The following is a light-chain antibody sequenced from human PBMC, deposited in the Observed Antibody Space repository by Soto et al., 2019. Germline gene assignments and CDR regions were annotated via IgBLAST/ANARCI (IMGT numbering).Light chain of an antibody. Sequence: QTVVTQEPSFSVSPGGTVTLTCGLSSGSVSTSYYPSWYQQTPGQAPRTLIYSTTTRSSGVPDRFSGFILGNKAALTITGAQAEDECDYYCVLYMGSGIWVFGGGTKLTVL. CDR2: STT. V-gene: IGLV8-61*01. CDR1: SGSVSTSYY. CDR3: VLYMGSGIWV. J-gene: IGLJ3*02.